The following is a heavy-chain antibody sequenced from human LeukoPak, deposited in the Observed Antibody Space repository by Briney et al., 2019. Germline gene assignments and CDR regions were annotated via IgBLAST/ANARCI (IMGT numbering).Heavy chain of an antibody. CDR2: IWHDGRNK. CDR1: GFTFSNYV. CDR3: ARIMNDFWSGYYPLALNY. Sequence: GGSLRLSCAASGFTFSNYVMNWVRQAPGKGLEWVAVIWHDGRNKYYVDSVKGRFTISRDNSKNTLYLQMNSLRAGDTAVYYCARIMNDFWSGYYPLALNYWGQGTPVTVSS. D-gene: IGHD3-3*01. V-gene: IGHV3-33*08. J-gene: IGHJ4*02.